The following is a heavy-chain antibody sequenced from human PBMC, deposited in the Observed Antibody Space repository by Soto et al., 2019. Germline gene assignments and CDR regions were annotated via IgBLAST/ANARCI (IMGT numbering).Heavy chain of an antibody. J-gene: IGHJ4*02. CDR3: ARALSGYSHGYDY. D-gene: IGHD5-18*01. CDR1: GFTFSDHY. V-gene: IGHV3-11*01. Sequence: PGGSLRLSCAASGFTFSDHYMSWIRQAPGKGLEWVSYISSRGSTTYYADSVKGRFTISRDNANNSLYLQMNTLRAEDTAVYYCARALSGYSHGYDYWGQGILVTVSS. CDR2: ISSRGSTT.